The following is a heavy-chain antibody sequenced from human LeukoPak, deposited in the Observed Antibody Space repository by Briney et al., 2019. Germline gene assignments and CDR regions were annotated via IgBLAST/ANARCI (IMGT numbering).Heavy chain of an antibody. Sequence: SETLPLTCTVSGGSISSGGYYWSWIRQHPGKGLEWIGYIYYSGSTYYNPSLKSRVTISVDTSKNQFSLKLSSVTAADTAVYYCARGAGGYGRSFDYWGQGTLVTVSS. J-gene: IGHJ4*02. D-gene: IGHD4-17*01. V-gene: IGHV4-31*03. CDR3: ARGAGGYGRSFDY. CDR1: GGSISSGGYY. CDR2: IYYSGST.